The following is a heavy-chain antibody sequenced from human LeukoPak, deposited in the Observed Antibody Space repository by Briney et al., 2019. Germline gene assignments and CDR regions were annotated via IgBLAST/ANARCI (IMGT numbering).Heavy chain of an antibody. Sequence: SETLSLTCTVSGGSISSYYWSWIRQPPGKGLEWIGYIYYSGSTNYNPSLKSRVTISVDTSKSQFSLKLSSVTAADTAVYYCAKNASTVVTPGGWFDPWGQGTLVTVSS. CDR1: GGSISSYY. CDR3: AKNASTVVTPGGWFDP. J-gene: IGHJ5*02. CDR2: IYYSGST. V-gene: IGHV4-59*01. D-gene: IGHD4-23*01.